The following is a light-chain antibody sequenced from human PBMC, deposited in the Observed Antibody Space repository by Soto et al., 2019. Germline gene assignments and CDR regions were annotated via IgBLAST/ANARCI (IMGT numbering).Light chain of an antibody. J-gene: IGKJ1*01. CDR3: HHCGGSQP. Sequence: EIVLTQSPGTLSLSPGERATLSCRASQSISSSNLVWYQQKPGQAPRLLIYDASSRTTGIPDRFSGSGSGTDFTLTISSLEPEDFAVYFCHHCGGSQPFGQGTKVETK. CDR1: QSISSSN. CDR2: DAS. V-gene: IGKV3-20*01.